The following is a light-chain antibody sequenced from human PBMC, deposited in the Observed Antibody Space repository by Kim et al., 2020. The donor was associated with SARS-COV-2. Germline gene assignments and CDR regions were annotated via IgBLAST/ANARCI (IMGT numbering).Light chain of an antibody. J-gene: IGKJ2*01. CDR1: RSVSFSADNKNY. CDR2: WAS. V-gene: IGKV4-1*01. Sequence: SATIICRSSRSVSFSADNKNYVDWNHQKPRQPPKLLIYWASTRQSGVPDRFSGGGSGTDFTLTISSLQAEDVAIYFCHQYYSTPHTLGQGTKLEI. CDR3: HQYYSTPHT.